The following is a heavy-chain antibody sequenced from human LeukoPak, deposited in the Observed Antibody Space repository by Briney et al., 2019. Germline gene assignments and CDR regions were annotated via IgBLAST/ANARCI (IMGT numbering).Heavy chain of an antibody. J-gene: IGHJ4*02. D-gene: IGHD2-8*02. CDR1: GFTFSSYW. Sequence: GGSLRLSCAASGFTFSSYWMHWVRQAPGKGLVWVSRINSDGSSTSYADSVKGRFTISRDNAKSTLSLQMNSLRAEDTAIYYCATYRQVLLPFESWGQGTLVTVSS. CDR3: ATYRQVLLPFES. V-gene: IGHV3-74*01. CDR2: INSDGSST.